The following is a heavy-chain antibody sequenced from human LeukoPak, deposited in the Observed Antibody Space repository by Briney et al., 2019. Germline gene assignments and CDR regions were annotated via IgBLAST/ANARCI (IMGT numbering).Heavy chain of an antibody. Sequence: SETLSLTCTVPGGSISSYYWSWIRQPPGKGLEWIWDIYYSGSTNYNPSLKNRGTISVDTSNNQFSLKLSSVTAAATAVYYCARARRGYCSGGSCYSHYYYYMDVWAKGTTVTVSS. D-gene: IGHD2-15*01. J-gene: IGHJ6*03. CDR1: GGSISSYY. CDR3: ARARRGYCSGGSCYSHYYYYMDV. CDR2: IYYSGST. V-gene: IGHV4-59*01.